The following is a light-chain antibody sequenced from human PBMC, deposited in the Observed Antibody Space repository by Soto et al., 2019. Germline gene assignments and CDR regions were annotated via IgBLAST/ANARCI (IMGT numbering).Light chain of an antibody. CDR3: GSYTSSDTMI. CDR1: SSDIGRYNY. J-gene: IGLJ2*01. Sequence: QSVLTQPASVSGSHGQSITISCTGTSSDIGRYNYVSWYQHSPGKAPKLIIYDVSDRPSGVSNRFSGSKSGTTASLTISGLQAEDEADYYCGSYTSSDTMIFGGGTKLTVL. CDR2: DVS. V-gene: IGLV2-14*03.